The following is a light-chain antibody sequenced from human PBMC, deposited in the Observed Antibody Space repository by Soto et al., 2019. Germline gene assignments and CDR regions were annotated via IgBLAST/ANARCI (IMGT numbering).Light chain of an antibody. CDR3: SSFATTDTPMV. V-gene: IGLV2-14*03. CDR1: SSDVGGYSH. J-gene: IGLJ2*01. CDR2: DVS. Sequence: QSALTQPASVSGSPGQSITISCNGTSSDVGGYSHVSWYQQHPGEAPKLMIYDVSSRPSGVSNRFSGSKAADTASLTISGLQAEDEADYYCSSFATTDTPMVFGGGTKLTVL.